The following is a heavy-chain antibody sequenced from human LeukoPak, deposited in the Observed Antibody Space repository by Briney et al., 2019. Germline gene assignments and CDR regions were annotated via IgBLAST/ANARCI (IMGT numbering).Heavy chain of an antibody. CDR2: ISLDGSKK. V-gene: IGHV3-33*05. D-gene: IGHD3-10*01. CDR1: GLTFSSHG. CDR3: ARDRAVSWFDS. Sequence: PGGSLRLSCAASGLTFSSHGFHWVRQAPGKGLEWVTFISLDGSKKSYADSVKGRFTFSRDDSKNTLYLEMNSLRAEDTAVYYCARDRAVSWFDSWGLETLVTVSS. J-gene: IGHJ5*01.